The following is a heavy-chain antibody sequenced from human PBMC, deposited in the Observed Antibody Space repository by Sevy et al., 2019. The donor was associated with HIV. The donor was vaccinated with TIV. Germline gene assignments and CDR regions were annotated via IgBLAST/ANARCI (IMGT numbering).Heavy chain of an antibody. CDR3: ARDPDILSGYPSHYFDY. J-gene: IGHJ4*02. CDR1: GFSFSKYW. D-gene: IGHD3-9*01. CDR2: IKEDGSHK. Sequence: GGSLRLSCAASGFSFSKYWMSWVRQAPGKGLEWVANIKEDGSHKNYLESVKGRFTISRDNAKNLLYLQMNNLRADDTAVYYCARDPDILSGYPSHYFDYWGQGTLVTVSS. V-gene: IGHV3-7*01.